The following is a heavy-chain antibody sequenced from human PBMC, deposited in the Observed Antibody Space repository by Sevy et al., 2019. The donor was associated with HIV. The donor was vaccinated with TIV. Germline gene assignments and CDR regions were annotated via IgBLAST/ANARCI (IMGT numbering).Heavy chain of an antibody. D-gene: IGHD6-19*01. CDR3: AKEWTQLSDWYGELDY. Sequence: GGSLRLSCAASGFTCSNYAMSWVRQAPGKGLEWVSSIRISGGNTYYADSVKGQFTISRDNSKNTLYLQMNSLRAEDTAVYYCAKEWTQLSDWYGELDYWGQGSLVTVSS. CDR2: IRISGGNT. CDR1: GFTCSNYA. J-gene: IGHJ4*02. V-gene: IGHV3-23*01.